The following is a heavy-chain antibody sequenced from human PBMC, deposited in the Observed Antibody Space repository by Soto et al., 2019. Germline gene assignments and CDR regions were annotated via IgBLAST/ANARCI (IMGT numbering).Heavy chain of an antibody. CDR3: ARGVIGNLQYSSSYYFDY. J-gene: IGHJ4*02. CDR2: IKQDGSEK. Sequence: GGSLRLSCAASGFTFSSYWMSWVRQAPGKGLEWVANIKQDGSEKYYVDSVKGRFTISRDNAKNSLYLQMNSLRAEDTAVYYCARGVIGNLQYSSSYYFDYWGQGTLVTVSS. CDR1: GFTFSSYW. D-gene: IGHD6-6*01. V-gene: IGHV3-7*03.